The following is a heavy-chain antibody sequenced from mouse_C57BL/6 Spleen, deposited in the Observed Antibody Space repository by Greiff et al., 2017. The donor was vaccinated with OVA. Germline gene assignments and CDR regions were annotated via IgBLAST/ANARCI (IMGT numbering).Heavy chain of an antibody. V-gene: IGHV2-9-1*01. CDR3: ARKEGYGSSYKAMDY. CDR2: IWTGGGT. J-gene: IGHJ4*01. D-gene: IGHD1-1*01. CDR1: GFSLTSYA. Sequence: VQLQQSGPGLVAPSQILSITCTVSGFSLTSYAISWVRQPPGKGLEWLGVIWTGGGTNYNSALKSRLSISKDNSKSQVFLKMNSLQTDDTARYYCARKEGYGSSYKAMDYWGQGTSVTVSS.